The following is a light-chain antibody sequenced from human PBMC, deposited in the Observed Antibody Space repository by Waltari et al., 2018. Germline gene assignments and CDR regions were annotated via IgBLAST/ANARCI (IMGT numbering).Light chain of an antibody. CDR2: DAS. CDR3: QQRSDWLVT. J-gene: IGKJ4*01. V-gene: IGKV3-11*01. Sequence: EIVLTPSPATLSLSPGERATLSCRASQCVSSYLAWYQQKSGQAPRLPIYDASNRATGNPARFSGGGSGTDFTLTISSLEPEDFAVYYCQQRSDWLVTFGGGTKVEIK. CDR1: QCVSSY.